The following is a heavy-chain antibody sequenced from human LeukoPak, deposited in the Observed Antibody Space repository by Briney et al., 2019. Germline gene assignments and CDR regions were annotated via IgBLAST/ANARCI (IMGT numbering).Heavy chain of an antibody. CDR3: ARGGGLSYGSAFDI. Sequence: GGSLRLSCAASGFTFSSYDMHWVRQATGKGLEWVSAIGTAGGTYYPGSVKGRFTISRENAKNSLYLQMNILRAGDTAVYYCARGGGLSYGSAFDIWGQGTMVTVSS. D-gene: IGHD5-18*01. CDR1: GFTFSSYD. CDR2: IGTAGGT. J-gene: IGHJ3*02. V-gene: IGHV3-13*01.